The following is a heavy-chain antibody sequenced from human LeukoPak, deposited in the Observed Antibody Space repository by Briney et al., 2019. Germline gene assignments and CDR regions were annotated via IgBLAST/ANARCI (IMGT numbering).Heavy chain of an antibody. V-gene: IGHV3-7*01. J-gene: IGHJ6*03. CDR3: ARDRVYGSGSYPHYYYYMDV. CDR2: IKQDGSEK. CDR1: GFTFSSYW. Sequence: GGSLRLSCAASGFTFSSYWMSWVRQAPGKGLEWVANIKQDGSEKYYVDSVKGRFTISRDNAKNSLYLQMNSLRAEDTAVYYCARDRVYGSGSYPHYYYYMDVWGKGTTVTISS. D-gene: IGHD3-10*01.